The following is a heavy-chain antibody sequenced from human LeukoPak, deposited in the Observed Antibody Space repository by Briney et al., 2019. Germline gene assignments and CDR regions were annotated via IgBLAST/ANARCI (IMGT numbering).Heavy chain of an antibody. Sequence: SETLSLTCTVSGGSISSSSYYWGWIRQPPRKGLEWIGSIYYSGSTYYNPSLKSRVTISVDTSKNQFSLKLSSVTAADTAVYYCARGSSSLEWLLYLDYYYMDVWGKGTTVTVSS. J-gene: IGHJ6*03. V-gene: IGHV4-39*01. D-gene: IGHD3-3*01. CDR2: IYYSGST. CDR1: GGSISSSSYY. CDR3: ARGSSSLEWLLYLDYYYMDV.